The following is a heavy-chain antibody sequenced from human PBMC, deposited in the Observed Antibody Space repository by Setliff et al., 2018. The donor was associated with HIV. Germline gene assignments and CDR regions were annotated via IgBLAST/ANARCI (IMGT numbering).Heavy chain of an antibody. V-gene: IGHV3-7*01. D-gene: IGHD2-15*01. J-gene: IGHJ6*03. CDR3: ARDATRGGDMDV. CDR1: GFTFSDYW. Sequence: PGGSLRLSCAASGFTFSDYWMSWVRQAPGKGLEWVASIKEGGSEKYYVASVRGRFTISRDNAKNSLYLQMNSLRAEDTAVYYCARDATRGGDMDVWAKGTTVTVSS. CDR2: IKEGGSEK.